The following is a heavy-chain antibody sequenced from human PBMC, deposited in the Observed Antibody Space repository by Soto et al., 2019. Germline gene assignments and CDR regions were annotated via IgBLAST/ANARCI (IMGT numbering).Heavy chain of an antibody. CDR1: GGSISSYY. J-gene: IGHJ6*02. Sequence: SETLSLTCTVSGGSISSYYLSWSRQPPGKGLEWIGYIYYSGSTNYNPSLKSRVTISVDTSKNQFSLKLSSVTAADTAVYYCARDVTRYSGSYWRHGMDVWGQGTTVTVSS. V-gene: IGHV4-59*01. CDR2: IYYSGST. D-gene: IGHD1-26*01. CDR3: ARDVTRYSGSYWRHGMDV.